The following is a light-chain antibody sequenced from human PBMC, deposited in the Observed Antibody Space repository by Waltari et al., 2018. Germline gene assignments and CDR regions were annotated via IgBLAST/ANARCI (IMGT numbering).Light chain of an antibody. Sequence: YVVTQPPSVSVAPGKTATLTCRGQNIETKSVNWYQQKSGQAPVLVRFYDTDRPPGIPARFSGSNSGNTATLTISWVEAGDEADYHCQVWDDTTNSGVFGGGTRLSVL. CDR1: NIETKS. CDR3: QVWDDTTNSGV. V-gene: IGLV3-21*04. CDR2: YDT. J-gene: IGLJ3*02.